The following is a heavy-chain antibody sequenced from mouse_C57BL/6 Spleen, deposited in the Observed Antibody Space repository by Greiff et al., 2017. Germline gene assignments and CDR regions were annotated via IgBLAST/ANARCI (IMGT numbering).Heavy chain of an antibody. D-gene: IGHD2-4*01. J-gene: IGHJ4*01. CDR3: TGGYDYPYYYAMDY. CDR1: GFTFSNYW. CDR2: IRLKSDTYAT. Sequence: EVKLMESGGGLVQPGGSMKLSCVASGFTFSNYWMNWVRQSPEKGLEWVAQIRLKSDTYATHYAESVKGRFTISRDDSKSSVYLQMNNLRAEDTGIYYCTGGYDYPYYYAMDYWGQGTSVTVSS. V-gene: IGHV6-3*01.